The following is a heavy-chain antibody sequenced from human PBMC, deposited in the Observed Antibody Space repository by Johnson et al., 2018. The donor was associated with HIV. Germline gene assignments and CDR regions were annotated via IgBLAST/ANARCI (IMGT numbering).Heavy chain of an antibody. V-gene: IGHV3-33*01. J-gene: IGHJ3*02. CDR2: MWYDGSNK. D-gene: IGHD1-26*01. CDR3: ARDMVGATFDDAFDI. CDR1: GFTFSTYG. Sequence: QVQLVESGGGVVQPGRSLRLSCAASGFTFSTYGMHWVRQAPGKGLEWVAVMWYDGSNKYYADSVKGRFTVSRDNSKNTLYLQMNSLRAEDTALYYCARDMVGATFDDAFDIWGPGTRVTVSS.